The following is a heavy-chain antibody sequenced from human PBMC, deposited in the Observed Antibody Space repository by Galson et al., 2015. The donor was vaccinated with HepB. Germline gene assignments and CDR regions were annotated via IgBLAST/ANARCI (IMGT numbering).Heavy chain of an antibody. Sequence: SLRLSCAASGFTFSSYAMRWVRQAPGKGLEWVSAVSGSGGSPYYTYYVQGRLTFSSDNSKNTLYLQMNSLRADYTAIYFCAKGGGGNSAGALDIWGQGTRVTVSS. CDR2: VSGSGGSP. CDR3: AKGGGGNSAGALDI. V-gene: IGHV3-23*01. CDR1: GFTFSSYA. D-gene: IGHD4-23*01. J-gene: IGHJ3*02.